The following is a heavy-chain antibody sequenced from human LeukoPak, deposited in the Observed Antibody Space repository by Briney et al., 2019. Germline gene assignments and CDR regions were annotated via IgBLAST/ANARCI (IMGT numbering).Heavy chain of an antibody. D-gene: IGHD3-9*01. J-gene: IGHJ4*02. CDR1: GFIFSRYS. Sequence: PGGCLRLSCAASGFIFSRYSMNWVRQAPGRGLEWVSSISSSRSYIYYADSVKGRFTISRDNAKNSLYLQMNSLRAEDTAVYYCARDEYDILTDYDYWGQGILVTVSS. CDR3: ARDEYDILTDYDY. CDR2: ISSSRSYI. V-gene: IGHV3-21*01.